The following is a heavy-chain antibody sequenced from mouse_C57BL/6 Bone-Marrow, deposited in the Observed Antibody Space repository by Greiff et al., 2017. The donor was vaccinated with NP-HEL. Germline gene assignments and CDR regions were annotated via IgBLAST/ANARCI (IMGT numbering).Heavy chain of an antibody. D-gene: IGHD1-1*01. J-gene: IGHJ4*01. CDR2: IDPSDSYT. CDR1: GYTFTSYW. CDR3: ARNYGSREGAMDY. V-gene: IGHV1-69*01. Sequence: QLQQPGAELVMPGASVKLSCKASGYTFTSYWMHWVKQRPGQGLEWIGEIDPSDSYTNYNQKFKGKSTLTVDKSSSTAYMQLSSLTSEDSAVYYCARNYGSREGAMDYWGQGTSVTVSS.